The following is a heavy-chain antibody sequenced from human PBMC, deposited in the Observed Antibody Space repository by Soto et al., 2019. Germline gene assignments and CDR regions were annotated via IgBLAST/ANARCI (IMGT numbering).Heavy chain of an antibody. J-gene: IGHJ5*02. CDR1: TYSISSGFF. CDR3: ARDTNSLDP. CDR2: IFHTGDT. Sequence: KTSETLSLTCSVSTYSISSGFFWGWIRQPPGKGLEWIGSIFHTGDTYYNPSLKSRITMSVDTSRNQFSLKLTSLTAADTAVYYCARDTNSLDPWGQGTLVTVSS. D-gene: IGHD3-16*01. V-gene: IGHV4-38-2*02.